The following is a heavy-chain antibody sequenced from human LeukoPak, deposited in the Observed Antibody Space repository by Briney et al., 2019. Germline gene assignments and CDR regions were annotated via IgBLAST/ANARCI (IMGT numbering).Heavy chain of an antibody. V-gene: IGHV1-18*01. Sequence: ASVKVSCKASGYSFTSCGFSWVRQAPGQGLEWMAWISAYNGNTNYAQKFQGRVTMTTDTSTSTAYMELRSLRSDDTAVYYCARAPGNLENYHYGMDVWGQGTTVTVSS. CDR2: ISAYNGNT. J-gene: IGHJ6*02. CDR3: ARAPGNLENYHYGMDV. D-gene: IGHD1-14*01. CDR1: GYSFTSCG.